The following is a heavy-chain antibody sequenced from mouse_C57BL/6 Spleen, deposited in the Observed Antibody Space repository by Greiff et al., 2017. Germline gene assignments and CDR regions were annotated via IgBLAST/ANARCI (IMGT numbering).Heavy chain of an antibody. J-gene: IGHJ1*03. CDR1: GFNIKDYY. D-gene: IGHD1-1*01. V-gene: IGHV14-2*01. CDR2: IDPEDGET. CDR3: ARRTTEGYVDV. Sequence: EVKLMESGAELVKPGASVKLSCTASGFNIKDYYMHLVKQRTEQGLEWIGRIDPEDGETKYAPKFQGKATITADTSSNTAYLQLSSLTSEDTAVYYCARRTTEGYVDVWGTGTTVTVSS.